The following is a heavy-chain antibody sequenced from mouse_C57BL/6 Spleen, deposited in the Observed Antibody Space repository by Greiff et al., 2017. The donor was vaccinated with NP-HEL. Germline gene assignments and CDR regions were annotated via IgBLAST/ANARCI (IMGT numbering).Heavy chain of an antibody. CDR3: ARMPGSSSYWYFDV. D-gene: IGHD1-1*01. V-gene: IGHV2-9-1*01. Sequence: VQLQQSGPGLVAPSQSLSITCTVSGFSLTSYAISWVRQPPGKGLEWLGVIWTGGGTNYTSALKSRLSISKDNSKSQVFLKMNRLQTDDTARYYCARMPGSSSYWYFDVWGTGTTVTVSS. CDR1: GFSLTSYA. J-gene: IGHJ1*03. CDR2: IWTGGGT.